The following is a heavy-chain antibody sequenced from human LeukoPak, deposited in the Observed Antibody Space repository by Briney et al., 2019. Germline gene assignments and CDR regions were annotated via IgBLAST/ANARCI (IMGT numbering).Heavy chain of an antibody. D-gene: IGHD2-2*01. CDR2: MNTNCGNT. V-gene: IGHV1-8*01. Sequence: ASVTVSCKTSVYTFTNYDNNWVRQATAQGHEWMGWMNTNCGNTGYAQKFQGRVTMTRNTPIGTAYMELSSLRSEDTAVYYCARPHCSSTDCHPPEWFDPWGQGTLVTVSS. J-gene: IGHJ5*02. CDR3: ARPHCSSTDCHPPEWFDP. CDR1: VYTFTNYD.